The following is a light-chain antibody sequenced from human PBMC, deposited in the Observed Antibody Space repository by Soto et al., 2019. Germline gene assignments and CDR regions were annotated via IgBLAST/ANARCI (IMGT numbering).Light chain of an antibody. J-gene: IGLJ2*01. CDR3: SSYASSSTLVL. Sequence: QSALTQPASVSESPGQSITIPCAGTSSDVGGYNYVSWYQQYPGKAPKLIIYDVTNRPSGVSNRFSGSKSGNTASLTISGLQAEDEATYYCSSYASSSTLVLFGGGTKLTVL. CDR1: SSDVGGYNY. V-gene: IGLV2-14*01. CDR2: DVT.